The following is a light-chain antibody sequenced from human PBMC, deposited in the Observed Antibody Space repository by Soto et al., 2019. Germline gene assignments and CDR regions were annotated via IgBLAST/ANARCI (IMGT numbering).Light chain of an antibody. V-gene: IGLV2-23*02. CDR2: EVT. CDR1: SSDVGRYNF. CDR3: CSYAGSGVYV. Sequence: QSALTQPASVSGSPGQSITISCTGTSSDVGRYNFVSWYQQHPGKVPKVMIYEVTKRPSGVSNRFSGSKSGNTAFLTISGLQAEDEADYYCCSYAGSGVYVFGTGTKVTVL. J-gene: IGLJ1*01.